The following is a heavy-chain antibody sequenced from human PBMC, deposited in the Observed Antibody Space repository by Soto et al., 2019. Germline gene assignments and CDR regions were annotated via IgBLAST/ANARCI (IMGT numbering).Heavy chain of an antibody. Sequence: SETLSLTCTVSGDSISSYSWSWIRQPPGKGLEWIGNIHYNGNTKYNPSLKSRVTMSVDTSKNQFSLKLISVTAADTAVYYCAGKRPLAAAGTKYYYYGMDVWGQGTTVTVSS. CDR1: GDSISSYS. CDR3: AGKRPLAAAGTKYYYYGMDV. J-gene: IGHJ6*02. CDR2: IHYNGNT. D-gene: IGHD6-13*01. V-gene: IGHV4-59*01.